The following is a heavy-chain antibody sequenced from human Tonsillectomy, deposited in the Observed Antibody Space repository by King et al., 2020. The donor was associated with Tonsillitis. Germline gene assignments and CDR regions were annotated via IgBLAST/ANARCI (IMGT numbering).Heavy chain of an antibody. V-gene: IGHV3-30*18. J-gene: IGHJ5*02. CDR2: LSYDGGNK. Sequence: VQLVESGGGVVQPGGSLRLSCEPSGFIFKSFGMHWVRQAPGKGLEWVASLSYDGGNKYYAESVKGRFTISRDNSEHTLSLQMNSLRGEDTAIYYCAKEGAGPFDPWGQGTLVTVSA. CDR3: AKEGAGPFDP. CDR1: GFIFKSFG. D-gene: IGHD1-14*01.